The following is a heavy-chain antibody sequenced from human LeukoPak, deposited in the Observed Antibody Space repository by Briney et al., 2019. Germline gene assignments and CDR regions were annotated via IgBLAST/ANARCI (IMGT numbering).Heavy chain of an antibody. D-gene: IGHD3-22*01. J-gene: IGHJ4*02. CDR1: GFTFSSYG. CDR3: AKGSYYYDSTGYSPAPGD. V-gene: IGHV3-33*06. CDR2: IWYDGSNK. Sequence: GGSLRLSCAASGFTFSSYGMHWVRQAPGKGLEWVAVIWYDGSNKYYADSVKGRFTISRDNSKNTLHLQMNSLRAEDTAVYFCAKGSYYYDSTGYSPAPGDWGQGTLVTVSS.